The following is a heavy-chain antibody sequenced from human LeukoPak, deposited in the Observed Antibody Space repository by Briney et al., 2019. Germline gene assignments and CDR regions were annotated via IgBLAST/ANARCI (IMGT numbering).Heavy chain of an antibody. CDR2: ISAYNGNT. Sequence: SVKVSCKASGYTFTSYAISWVRQAPGQGLEWMGWISAYNGNTNYAQKLQGRVTMTTDTSTSTAHMELRSLRSDDTAVYYCARGKQWLELDAFDIWGQGTMVTVSS. CDR1: GYTFTSYA. D-gene: IGHD6-19*01. CDR3: ARGKQWLELDAFDI. J-gene: IGHJ3*02. V-gene: IGHV1-18*01.